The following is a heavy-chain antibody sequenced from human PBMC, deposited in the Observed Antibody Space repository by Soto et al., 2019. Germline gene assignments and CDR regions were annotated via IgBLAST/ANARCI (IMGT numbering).Heavy chain of an antibody. CDR2: ITPFNGNT. CDR1: GYTFTYRY. J-gene: IGHJ6*02. D-gene: IGHD3-10*01. V-gene: IGHV1-45*02. Sequence: ASVKVSCKASGYTFTYRYLHWVRQAPGQALEWMGWITPFNGNTNYAQKFQDRVTITRDRSMSTAYMELSSLRSEDTAMYYCAINNEILWFGESSMDVWGQGTTVTVSS. CDR3: AINNEILWFGESSMDV.